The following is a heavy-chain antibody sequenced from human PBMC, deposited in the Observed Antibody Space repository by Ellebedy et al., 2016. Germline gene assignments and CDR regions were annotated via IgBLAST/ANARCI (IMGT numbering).Heavy chain of an antibody. V-gene: IGHV5-10-1*01. Sequence: GESLKISCNGSGYSFTTYWISWVRQMPGKGLEWMGRIDPSDSYTNYSPSFQGHVTISADKSISTAYLQWSSLKASDTAMYYCARHMNTAMTNDYWGQGTLVTVSS. D-gene: IGHD5-18*01. CDR1: GYSFTTYW. CDR3: ARHMNTAMTNDY. J-gene: IGHJ4*02. CDR2: IDPSDSYT.